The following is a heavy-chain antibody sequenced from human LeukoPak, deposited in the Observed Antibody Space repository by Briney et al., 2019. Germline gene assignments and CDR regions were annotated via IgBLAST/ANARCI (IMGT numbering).Heavy chain of an antibody. CDR2: IYYSGST. Sequence: SETLSLTCTVSGGSISSGDYCWSWIRQPPGKGLEWIGYIYYSGSTNYNPSLKSRVTISVDTSKNQFSLKLSSVTAADTAVYYCARSATWDSSGYYYDYWGQGTLVTVSS. J-gene: IGHJ4*02. V-gene: IGHV4-61*08. D-gene: IGHD3-22*01. CDR3: ARSATWDSSGYYYDY. CDR1: GGSISSGDYC.